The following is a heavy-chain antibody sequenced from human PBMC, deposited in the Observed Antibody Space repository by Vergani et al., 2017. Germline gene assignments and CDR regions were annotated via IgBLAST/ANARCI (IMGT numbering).Heavy chain of an antibody. D-gene: IGHD6-19*01. V-gene: IGHV1-2*02. J-gene: IGHJ5*02. Sequence: QVQLVQSGAEVKKPGASVKVSCKASGYTFTGYYMHWVRQAPGQGLEWMGWINPNSGGTNYAQKFQGRVTMTRDTSISTAYMELSRLRSHDTAVYYCARDKDHSSGWYVLHWFDPWGQGTLVTVSS. CDR3: ARDKDHSSGWYVLHWFDP. CDR1: GYTFTGYY. CDR2: INPNSGGT.